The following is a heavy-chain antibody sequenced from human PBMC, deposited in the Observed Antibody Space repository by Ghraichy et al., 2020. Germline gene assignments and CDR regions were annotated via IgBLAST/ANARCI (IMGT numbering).Heavy chain of an antibody. CDR2: ISGYNGNT. Sequence: ASVKVSCKASGYTFNNYGISWVRQAPGQGLEWMGWISGYNGNTNYAQRLQDRITMTTDTSASTVYMELRSLRSDDTAVYYCARDFYEDRRRWHDVFDIWGQGTMVTVSS. V-gene: IGHV1-18*01. D-gene: IGHD5/OR15-5a*01. CDR3: ARDFYEDRRRWHDVFDI. J-gene: IGHJ3*02. CDR1: GYTFNNYG.